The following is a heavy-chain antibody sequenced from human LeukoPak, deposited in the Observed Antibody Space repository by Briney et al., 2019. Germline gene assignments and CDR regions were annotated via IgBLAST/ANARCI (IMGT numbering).Heavy chain of an antibody. J-gene: IGHJ4*02. D-gene: IGHD1-1*01. CDR3: ARDENWSFDY. Sequence: QTGGSLRLSCAASGFTFSSYSMNWVRQAPGKGLEWVLYISSGSDTIYYADSVRGRFTISRDNAKSSLYLQMNSLRDEDTAVYYCARDENWSFDYWGQGTLVTVSS. CDR1: GFTFSSYS. CDR2: ISSGSDTI. V-gene: IGHV3-48*02.